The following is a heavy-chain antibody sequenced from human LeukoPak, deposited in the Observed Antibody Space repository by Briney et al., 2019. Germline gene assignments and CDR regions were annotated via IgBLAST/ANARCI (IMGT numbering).Heavy chain of an antibody. Sequence: GSLRLSCAASGFTFSSYAMSWIRQPPGKGLEWIGNVYYSGSTFYNPSLKSRVTISVDTSKNQFSLKLGSVTAADTAVYYCATSYGGHGNVFDYWGQGTLVTVSS. CDR1: GFTFSSYA. D-gene: IGHD4-23*01. V-gene: IGHV4-59*04. CDR2: VYYSGST. CDR3: ATSYGGHGNVFDY. J-gene: IGHJ4*02.